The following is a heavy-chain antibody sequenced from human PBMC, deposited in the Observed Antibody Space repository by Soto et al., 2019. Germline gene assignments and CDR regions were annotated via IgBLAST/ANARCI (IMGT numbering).Heavy chain of an antibody. J-gene: IGHJ6*02. Sequence: QVQLVQSGAEVKKPGASVKVSCKASGYTFTSYAMHWVRQAPGQRLEWMGWINAGNGNTKYSQKFQGRVTITRDTSASKAYMELSSLRSEDTTVYYCARSYDSSGSPATLYYYYGMDVWGQGTTVTVSS. CDR2: INAGNGNT. D-gene: IGHD3-22*01. CDR1: GYTFTSYA. CDR3: ARSYDSSGSPATLYYYYGMDV. V-gene: IGHV1-3*01.